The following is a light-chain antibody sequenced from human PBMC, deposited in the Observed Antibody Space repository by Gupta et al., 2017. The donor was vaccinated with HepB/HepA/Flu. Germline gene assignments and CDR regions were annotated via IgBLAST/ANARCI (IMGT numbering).Light chain of an antibody. CDR1: SSNIGSHY. CDR2: KNN. J-gene: IGLJ1*01. CDR3: AASDHSMSTYV. Sequence: QSVLTQPPSASGTPGQRVTISCSGSSSNIGSHYVYWYQQLPATDPNLLIFKNNQRPSGVPDRFSGSKADTSASPDTIWLRSEDEADDYCAASDHSMSTYVFGTGTKITVL. V-gene: IGLV1-47*01.